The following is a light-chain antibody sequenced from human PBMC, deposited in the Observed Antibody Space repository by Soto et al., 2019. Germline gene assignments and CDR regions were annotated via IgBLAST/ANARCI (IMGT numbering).Light chain of an antibody. V-gene: IGLV2-14*01. J-gene: IGLJ1*01. CDR1: NSDVGGYNY. CDR3: SSYTISRTLV. Sequence: QSALTQPDSVSGAPGQSMTISCTGTNSDVGGYNYVSWYQHHPGKAPKLMIYEVSNRPSGASNRFSGSKSGNTASLTISGLQAEDEADYYCSSYTISRTLVFGTGTKVTVL. CDR2: EVS.